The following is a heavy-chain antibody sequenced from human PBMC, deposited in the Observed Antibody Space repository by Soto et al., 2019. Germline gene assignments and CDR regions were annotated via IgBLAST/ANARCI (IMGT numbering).Heavy chain of an antibody. CDR1: GFTFSSYG. CDR3: ARDGYCSGGSCYTVPVFDS. CDR2: IWYDGSNK. D-gene: IGHD2-15*01. J-gene: IGHJ4*02. Sequence: QVQLVESGGGVVQPGRSLRLSCAASGFTFSSYGMHWVRQAPGKGLEWVAVIWYDGSNKYYADSVKGRFTISRDNSKNTLYLQMNSLRAEDTAVYYCARDGYCSGGSCYTVPVFDSWAQGTLGTVSS. V-gene: IGHV3-33*01.